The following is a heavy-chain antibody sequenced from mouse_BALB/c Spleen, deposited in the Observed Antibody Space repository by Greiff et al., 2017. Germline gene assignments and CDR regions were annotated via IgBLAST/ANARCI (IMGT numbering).Heavy chain of an antibody. J-gene: IGHJ4*01. CDR3: ARYYRYDVRAMDY. CDR2: ILPGSGST. Sequence: LVESGAELMKPGASVKISCKATGYTFSSYWIEWVKQRPGHGLEWIGEILPGSGSTNYNEKFKGKATFTADTSSNTAYMQLSSLTSEDSAVYYCARYYRYDVRAMDYWGQGTSVTVSS. CDR1: GYTFSSYW. D-gene: IGHD2-14*01. V-gene: IGHV1-9*01.